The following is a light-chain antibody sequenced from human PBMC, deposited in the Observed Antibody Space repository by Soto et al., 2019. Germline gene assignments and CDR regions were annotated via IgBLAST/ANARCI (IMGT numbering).Light chain of an antibody. CDR1: QNISSY. CDR2: GAS. J-gene: IGKJ1*01. CDR3: QQYAKAPLT. Sequence: IELTQSQATLSLSAGKRATLXWRASQNISSYLIWYQQKPGQAPRLLIYGASSRATGIPDRFSGSGSGTDFTLTISSLEPEDFAVYYCQQYAKAPLTFGQGTKVDIK. V-gene: IGKV3-20*01.